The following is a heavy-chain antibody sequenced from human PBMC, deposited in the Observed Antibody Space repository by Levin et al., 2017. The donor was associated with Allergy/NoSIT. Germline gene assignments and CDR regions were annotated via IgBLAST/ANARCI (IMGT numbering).Heavy chain of an antibody. CDR1: GFTFSDYY. D-gene: IGHD6-13*01. V-gene: IGHV3-11*05. CDR3: ARVSKYSSSFFDY. CDR2: ISSSSSYT. J-gene: IGHJ4*02. Sequence: GESLKISCAASGFTFSDYYMSWIRQAPGKGLEWVSYISSSSSYTNYADSVKGRFTISRDNAKNSLYLQMNSLRAEDTAVYYCARVSKYSSSFFDYWGQGTLVTVSS.